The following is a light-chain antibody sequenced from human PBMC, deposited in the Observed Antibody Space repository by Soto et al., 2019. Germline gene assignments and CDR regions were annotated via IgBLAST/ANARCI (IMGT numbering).Light chain of an antibody. Sequence: QSVLTQPASVSGSPGQSITISCTGTSSDVGSYNLVSWYQQHPGKAPKLMIYEGSKRPSGVSNRFSGSKSGNTASLTISGLQAEDEDDYYCCSYAGSRTYVFATGTKVTVL. CDR1: SSDVGSYNL. CDR3: CSYAGSRTYV. V-gene: IGLV2-23*01. CDR2: EGS. J-gene: IGLJ1*01.